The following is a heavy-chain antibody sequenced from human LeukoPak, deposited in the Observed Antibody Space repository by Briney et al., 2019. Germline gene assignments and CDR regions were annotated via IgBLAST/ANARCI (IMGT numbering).Heavy chain of an antibody. CDR3: ARQGDFWSGYYYY. V-gene: IGHV4-39*01. CDR1: GGSISSSSYY. J-gene: IGHJ4*02. D-gene: IGHD3-3*01. CDR2: IYYSGST. Sequence: PSETLSLTCTVSGGSISSSSYYWGWIRQPPGKGLEWIGSIYYSGSTYYNPSLKSRVTISVDTSKNQFSLKLSSVTAADTAVYYCARQGDFWSGYYYYWGQGTLVTVSS.